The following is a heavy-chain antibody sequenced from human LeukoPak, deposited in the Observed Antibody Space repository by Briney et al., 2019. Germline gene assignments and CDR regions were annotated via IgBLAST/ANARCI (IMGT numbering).Heavy chain of an antibody. V-gene: IGHV1-18*01. J-gene: IGHJ5*02. D-gene: IGHD2-15*01. CDR3: ARWRYCSGGSCYRGLGWFDP. Sequence: ASVKVSCKPSGYTLTSYGISWVRQAPGQGLEWMGWISAYNGNTNYAQKLQGRVTMTTDTSTSTAYMELRSLRSDDTAVYYCARWRYCSGGSCYRGLGWFDPWGQGTLVTVSS. CDR2: ISAYNGNT. CDR1: GYTLTSYG.